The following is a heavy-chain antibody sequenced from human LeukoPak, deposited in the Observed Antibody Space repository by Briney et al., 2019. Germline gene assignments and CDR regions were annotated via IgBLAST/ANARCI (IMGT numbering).Heavy chain of an antibody. CDR1: GYTFSSYG. CDR3: ARDAGVAAAGTYYYYYMDV. Sequence: ASVKVSCKASGYTFSSYGISWVRQAPGQGLEWMGWISGYNGNTNYAQKLQGRVTMTTDTSTSTAYMELRSLRSDDTAVYYCARDAGVAAAGTYYYYYMDVWGKGTTVTVSS. J-gene: IGHJ6*03. CDR2: ISGYNGNT. V-gene: IGHV1-18*01. D-gene: IGHD6-13*01.